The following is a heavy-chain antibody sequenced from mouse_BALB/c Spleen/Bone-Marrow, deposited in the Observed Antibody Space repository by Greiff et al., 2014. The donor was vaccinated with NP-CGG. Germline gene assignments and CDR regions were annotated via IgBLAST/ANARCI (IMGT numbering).Heavy chain of an antibody. D-gene: IGHD2-2*01. V-gene: IGHV5-12*02. J-gene: IGHJ3*01. CDR1: GFTFSYYY. Sequence: EVKLVESGGGLVQPGGSLKLSCATSGFTFSYYYMYWVRQTPEKRLEWVAYISNGGDGTYYPDTVKGRFTISRDNAKKTLYLQMSRLKSEDTAMYYCARHDGYDAWSAYTRERTPVPVPA. CDR2: ISNGGDGT. CDR3: ARHDGYDAWSAY.